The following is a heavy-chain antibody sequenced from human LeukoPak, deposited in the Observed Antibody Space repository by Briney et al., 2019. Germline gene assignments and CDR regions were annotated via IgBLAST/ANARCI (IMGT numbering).Heavy chain of an antibody. J-gene: IGHJ4*02. Sequence: HPGGSLRLSCAASGFTFSSYAMHWVRQAPGKGLEWLAVISYDGSNKYYADSVKGRFTISRDNSKNTLYLQMNSLRAEDTAVYYCARVIAAAAGLDYWGQGTLVTVSS. V-gene: IGHV3-30*04. CDR3: ARVIAAAAGLDY. CDR1: GFTFSSYA. CDR2: ISYDGSNK. D-gene: IGHD6-13*01.